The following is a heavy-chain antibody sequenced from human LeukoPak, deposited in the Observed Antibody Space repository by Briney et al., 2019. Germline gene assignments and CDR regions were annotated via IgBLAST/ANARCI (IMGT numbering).Heavy chain of an antibody. CDR3: ARATTVTTGAFDI. Sequence: GGSLRLSCAASGLTFSSYEMNWVRQAPGKGLEWVSYISNSGSAIYYADSVKGRFTISRDNANNSLYLQMNSLRAEDTAVYYCARATTVTTGAFDIWGQGTMVTVSS. CDR1: GLTFSSYE. V-gene: IGHV3-48*03. D-gene: IGHD4-17*01. CDR2: ISNSGSAI. J-gene: IGHJ3*02.